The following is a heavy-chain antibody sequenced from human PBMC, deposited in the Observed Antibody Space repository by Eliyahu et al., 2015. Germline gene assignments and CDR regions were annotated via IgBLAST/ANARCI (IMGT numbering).Heavy chain of an antibody. CDR3: ASLSASIAAAEGY. CDR1: GGSFSGYY. D-gene: IGHD6-13*01. Sequence: QVQLQQWGAGLLKPSETLSLTCAVYGGSFSGYYWXWIRQPPGKGLEWIGEINHSGSTNYNPSLKSRVTISVDTSKNQFSLKLSSVTAADTAVYYCASLSASIAAAEGYWGQGTLVTVSS. V-gene: IGHV4-34*01. J-gene: IGHJ4*02. CDR2: INHSGST.